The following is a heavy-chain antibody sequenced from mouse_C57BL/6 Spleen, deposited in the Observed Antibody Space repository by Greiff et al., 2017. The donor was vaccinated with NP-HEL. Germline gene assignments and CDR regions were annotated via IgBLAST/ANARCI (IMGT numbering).Heavy chain of an antibody. Sequence: EVKLMESGGGLVQPKGSLKLSCAASGFSFNTYAMNWVRQAPGKGLEWVARIRSKSNNYATYYADSVKDRFTISRDDSESMLYLQMNNLKTEDTAMYYCVREGITTVVAKVYVSWYFDVWGTGTTVTVSS. CDR2: IRSKSNNYAT. D-gene: IGHD1-1*01. V-gene: IGHV10-1*01. J-gene: IGHJ1*03. CDR1: GFSFNTYA. CDR3: VREGITTVVAKVYVSWYFDV.